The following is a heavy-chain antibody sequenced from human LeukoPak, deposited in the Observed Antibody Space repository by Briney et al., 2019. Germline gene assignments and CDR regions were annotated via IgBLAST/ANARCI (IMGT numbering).Heavy chain of an antibody. Sequence: GSLRLSCATSGFTLSSSWMSWVRQAPGKGLECVANIKQDGSEKSYVDSVKGRFTISRDNAKNSLYLQMNSLRAEDTAVYYCARETAVGSDYWGQGTLVTVSS. J-gene: IGHJ4*02. V-gene: IGHV3-7*01. CDR2: IKQDGSEK. D-gene: IGHD5-18*01. CDR1: GFTLSSSW. CDR3: ARETAVGSDY.